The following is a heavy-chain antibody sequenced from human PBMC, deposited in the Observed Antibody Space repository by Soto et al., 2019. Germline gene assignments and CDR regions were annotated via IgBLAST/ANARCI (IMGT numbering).Heavy chain of an antibody. CDR3: AREPEDGVPGDF. J-gene: IGHJ4*02. CDR1: GYSFTTHS. Sequence: QVQLVQSGAEMKEPGASVRVSCKASGYSFTTHSLHLARHSPGQGLEWMGWIIVSHGSPRYAPQFQGRLTFRTDKLTTTAYLQLTRLTPEDSAVYYCAREPEDGVPGDFWGQGP. D-gene: IGHD2-8*01. V-gene: IGHV1-3*01. CDR2: IIVSHGSP.